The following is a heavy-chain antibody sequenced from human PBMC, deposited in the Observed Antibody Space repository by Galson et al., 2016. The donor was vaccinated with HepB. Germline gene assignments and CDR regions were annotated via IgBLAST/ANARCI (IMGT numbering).Heavy chain of an antibody. CDR2: ISSSRRTI. CDR3: AKDPPGIAAAGRLDP. D-gene: IGHD6-13*01. J-gene: IGHJ5*02. Sequence: SLRLSCAASGFTFSDYYMRWIRQAPGKGLEWLSYISSSRRTIHYADSVKGRFTISRDNAKNSLYLQMNSLSAEDTAVYYFAKDPPGIAAAGRLDPWGQGTLVSVSS. V-gene: IGHV3-11*01. CDR1: GFTFSDYY.